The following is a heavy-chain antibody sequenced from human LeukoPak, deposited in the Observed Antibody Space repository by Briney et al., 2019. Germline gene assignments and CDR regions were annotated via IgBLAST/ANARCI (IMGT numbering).Heavy chain of an antibody. D-gene: IGHD3-10*01. CDR3: ARTSRINMVLDP. V-gene: IGHV4/OR15-8*01. J-gene: IGHJ5*02. CDR2: IYHSGST. Sequence: SQTLSLTRGVSGGSISNTNWWTWVRQPPGKGLEWIGEIYHSGSTNYNPSLKSRVTISVDKSKNQFSLKLSSVTAADTAVYYCARTSRINMVLDPWGQGTLVTVSS. CDR1: GGSISNTNW.